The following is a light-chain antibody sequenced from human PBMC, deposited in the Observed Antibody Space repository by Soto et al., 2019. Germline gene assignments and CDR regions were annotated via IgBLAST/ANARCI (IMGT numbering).Light chain of an antibody. V-gene: IGKV3-20*01. CDR3: HQYGLSPRHP. CDR1: QGVNSNY. J-gene: IGKJ2*01. CDR2: GAS. Sequence: EIVLTQSPGTLSLSPGEGATLSCRASQGVNSNYLAWYQQKPGQAPRLLIYGASSRATGVPNRFSGSGSGTDFTLTISSLEPEDFAVYYCHQYGLSPRHPFGQGTKLEIK.